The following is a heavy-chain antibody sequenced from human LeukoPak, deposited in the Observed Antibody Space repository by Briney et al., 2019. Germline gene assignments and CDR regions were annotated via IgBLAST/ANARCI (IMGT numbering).Heavy chain of an antibody. D-gene: IGHD2-2*02. V-gene: IGHV3-33*01. CDR3: ARDDDCSSTSCYTRQYYYYGMDV. J-gene: IGHJ6*02. CDR2: IWYDGSNK. Sequence: GRSLRLSCAASGFTSSSYGMHWVRQAPGKGLEWVAVIWYDGSNKYYADSVKGRFTISRDNSKNTLYLQMNSLRAEDTAVYYCARDDDCSSTSCYTRQYYYYGMDVWGQGTTVTVSS. CDR1: GFTSSSYG.